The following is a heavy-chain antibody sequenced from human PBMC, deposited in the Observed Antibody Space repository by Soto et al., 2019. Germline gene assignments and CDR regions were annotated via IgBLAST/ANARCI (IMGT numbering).Heavy chain of an antibody. CDR1: GYTFTSYG. D-gene: IGHD6-13*01. Sequence: GASVKVSCKASGYTFTSYGISWVRQAPGQGLEWMGWISAYNGNTNYAQKLQGRVTMTTDTSTSTAYMELRSLRSDDTAVYYCARDEAAAGIKPPFDYWGQGTLVTVSS. CDR3: ARDEAAAGIKPPFDY. CDR2: ISAYNGNT. J-gene: IGHJ4*02. V-gene: IGHV1-18*01.